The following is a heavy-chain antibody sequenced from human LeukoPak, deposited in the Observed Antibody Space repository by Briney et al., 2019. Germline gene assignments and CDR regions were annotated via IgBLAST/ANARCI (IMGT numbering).Heavy chain of an antibody. D-gene: IGHD1-7*01. Sequence: VASVKVSCKASGGTFSRYAISWVRQAPGQGLEWMGGIIPIFGTANYAQKFQGRVTITADESTSTAYMELSSLRSEDTAVYYCASPNWNYLSAPRRAENYYYYYGMDVWGQGTTVTVSS. J-gene: IGHJ6*02. V-gene: IGHV1-69*13. CDR2: IIPIFGTA. CDR3: ASPNWNYLSAPRRAENYYYYYGMDV. CDR1: GGTFSRYA.